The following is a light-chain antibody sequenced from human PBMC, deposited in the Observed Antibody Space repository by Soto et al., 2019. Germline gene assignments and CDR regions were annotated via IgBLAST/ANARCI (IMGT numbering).Light chain of an antibody. CDR1: QSISSW. CDR3: QQYNSNWT. V-gene: IGKV1-5*03. J-gene: IGKJ1*01. CDR2: KAS. Sequence: DIQMTQSPSTLSASVGDRVTITCRASQSISSWLAWYQQKPGKAPKLLIYKASSLESGVPSRFSGSGSGKEFTLTITSLQHDDFATYYCQQYNSNWTFGQGTKVEIK.